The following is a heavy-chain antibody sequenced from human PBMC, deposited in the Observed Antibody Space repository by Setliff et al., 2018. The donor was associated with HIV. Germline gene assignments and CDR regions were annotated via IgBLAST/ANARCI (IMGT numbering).Heavy chain of an antibody. CDR1: GFTFGGYA. D-gene: IGHD5-18*01. V-gene: IGHV3-49*04. CDR2: IRSKAYGGTT. Sequence: PGGSLRLSCTASGFTFGGYAMSWVRQAPGKGLEWVGFIRSKAYGGTTEYAASVKDRFTVSRDDSKSIAYLQINSLKTEDTAVYYCTRDKGYAFDIWGQGTMVTVSS. J-gene: IGHJ3*02. CDR3: TRDKGYAFDI.